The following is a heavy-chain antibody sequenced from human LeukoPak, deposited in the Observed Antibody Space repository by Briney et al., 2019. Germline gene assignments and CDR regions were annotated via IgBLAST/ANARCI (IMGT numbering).Heavy chain of an antibody. V-gene: IGHV1-18*01. Sequence: GASVKVSCKASGYTFTSYGISWVRQAPGQGLEWIGWISAYNGNTNYAQKLQGRVTMTTDTSTSTAYMELRSLRSDDTAVYYCARATVVVVAATLPDYWGQGTLVTVSS. CDR2: ISAYNGNT. CDR3: ARATVVVVAATLPDY. J-gene: IGHJ4*02. D-gene: IGHD2-15*01. CDR1: GYTFTSYG.